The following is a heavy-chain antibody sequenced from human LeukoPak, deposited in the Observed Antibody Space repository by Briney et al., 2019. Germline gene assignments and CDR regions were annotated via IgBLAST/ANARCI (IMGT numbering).Heavy chain of an antibody. J-gene: IGHJ3*02. V-gene: IGHV4-39*01. D-gene: IGHD4-17*01. CDR2: IYYSGST. CDR3: ARRTYDYGDYAGAFDI. CDR1: GGSISSSSYY. Sequence: PSETLSLTCTVSGGSISSSSYYWGWIRQPPGKGLEWIGSIYYSGSTYYNPSLKSRVTISVDTSKNQFSLKLSSVTAADTAVYYCARRTYDYGDYAGAFDIWGQGTMVTVSS.